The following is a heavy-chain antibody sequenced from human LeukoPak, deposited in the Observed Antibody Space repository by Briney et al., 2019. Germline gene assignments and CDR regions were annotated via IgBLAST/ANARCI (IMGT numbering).Heavy chain of an antibody. CDR2: INHSGGT. J-gene: IGHJ1*01. Sequence: SETLSLTCAVYGGSFSGYYWGWIRQPPGKGLEWIGEINHSGGTNYNPSLKSRVIISLDTSKNQFSLKVNSVTAADTAVYYCARGQVRSSIGWYTQYWDQGTLVTVSS. CDR3: ARGQVRSSIGWYTQY. V-gene: IGHV4-34*01. D-gene: IGHD6-13*01. CDR1: GGSFSGYY.